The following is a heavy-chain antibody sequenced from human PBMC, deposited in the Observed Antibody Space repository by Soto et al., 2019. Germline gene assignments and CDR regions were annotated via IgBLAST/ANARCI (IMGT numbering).Heavy chain of an antibody. Sequence: QVQLVQSGAEVKKPGSSVKVSCKASGGTFSSYAISWVRQAPGQGLEWMGGIIPIFGTANYAQKFQGRVTITADESTSTAYMELSSLRSEDTAVYYCARNLRVVVDATRSAFDIWGQGTMVTVSS. CDR2: IIPIFGTA. CDR3: ARNLRVVVDATRSAFDI. D-gene: IGHD2-15*01. J-gene: IGHJ3*02. V-gene: IGHV1-69*01. CDR1: GGTFSSYA.